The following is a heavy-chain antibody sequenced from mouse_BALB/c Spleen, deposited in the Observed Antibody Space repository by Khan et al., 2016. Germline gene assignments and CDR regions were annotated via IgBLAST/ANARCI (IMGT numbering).Heavy chain of an antibody. D-gene: IGHD1-1*02. CDR1: GFSFSNFW. CDR3: TSVVDY. V-gene: IGHV6-6*02. J-gene: IGHJ2*01. CDR2: IRFKSENYAT. Sequence: EVKLEESGGGLVQPGGSMKLSCVASGFSFSNFWMSWVRQSPEKGLEWVAEIRFKSENYATHYAETVKGRFTISRDDSKSRLYLQMNSLKTEDTGTYYCTSVVDYWGQDTTLTVSS.